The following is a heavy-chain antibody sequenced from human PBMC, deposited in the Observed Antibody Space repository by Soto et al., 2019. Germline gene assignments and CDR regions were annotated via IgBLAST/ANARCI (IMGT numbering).Heavy chain of an antibody. Sequence: GGSLRLSCAASGFTFSSYAMTWVRQAQGKGLEWVSAIGRGGISTHYADSVKGRLSISKDNSKNTLSLQMNSLRVEDTAIYYCAKSFSEYSSGPFDYWGQGTPVTVSS. CDR3: AKSFSEYSSGPFDY. D-gene: IGHD6-19*01. CDR1: GFTFSSYA. V-gene: IGHV3-23*01. J-gene: IGHJ4*02. CDR2: IGRGGIST.